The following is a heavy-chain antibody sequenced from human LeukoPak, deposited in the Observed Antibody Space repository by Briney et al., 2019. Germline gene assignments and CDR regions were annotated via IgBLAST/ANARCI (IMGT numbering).Heavy chain of an antibody. D-gene: IGHD2-2*01. Sequence: SETLSLTCAVSGYSISSGYYWGWIRQPPGKGLEWIGSIYHSGSTYYNPSLKSRVTISADTSKNQFSLKLSSVTAADTAVYYCARIRIVPEQSLFDYWGQGTLVTVSS. CDR3: ARIRIVPEQSLFDY. J-gene: IGHJ4*02. CDR1: GYSISSGYY. CDR2: IYHSGST. V-gene: IGHV4-38-2*01.